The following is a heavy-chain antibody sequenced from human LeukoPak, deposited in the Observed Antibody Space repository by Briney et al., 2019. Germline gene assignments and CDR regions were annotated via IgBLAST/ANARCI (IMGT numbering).Heavy chain of an antibody. V-gene: IGHV4-34*01. CDR2: INHSGST. J-gene: IGHJ4*02. CDR1: GVPFSGYY. Sequence: SETLSLTCAVYGVPFSGYYWTWIRQPPGKGLEWIGEINHSGSTNYNPSLKSRVTISVDTSKNQFSLKLSSVTAADTAMCYCASSCSGGSCSTPTRLDYWGQGTLVTVSS. D-gene: IGHD2-15*01. CDR3: ASSCSGGSCSTPTRLDY.